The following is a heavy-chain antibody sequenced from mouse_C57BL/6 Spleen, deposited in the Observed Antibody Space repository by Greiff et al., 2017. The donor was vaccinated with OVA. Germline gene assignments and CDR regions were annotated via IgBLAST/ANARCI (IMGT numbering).Heavy chain of an antibody. J-gene: IGHJ4*01. V-gene: IGHV2-5*01. CDR1: GFSLTSYG. D-gene: IGHD1-1*01. CDR3: AKKVVADYYAMED. Sequence: QVQLKQSGPGLVQPSQSLSITCTVSGFSLTSYGVPWVRQSPGKGLEWLGVIWRGGSSDYNAAFMSRLSITKDNSKSQVFFKRDSRQADDTAIYCSAKKVVADYYAMEDWGQGTSVTVAS. CDR2: IWRGGSS.